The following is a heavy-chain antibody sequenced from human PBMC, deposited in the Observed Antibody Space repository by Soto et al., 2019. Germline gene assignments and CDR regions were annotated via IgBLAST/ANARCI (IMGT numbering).Heavy chain of an antibody. D-gene: IGHD3-22*01. Sequence: GESLKISCAASGFSFSSYAMSWVRQAPPQGLEWVSSISTRGGRTYYADSVKGRFSISRDNSANAVYLDMDNLRAEDTGIYYCAKEFYYDASGQYSDLYFDSWGQGALVTVSS. J-gene: IGHJ4*02. CDR2: ISTRGGRT. V-gene: IGHV3-23*01. CDR3: AKEFYYDASGQYSDLYFDS. CDR1: GFSFSSYA.